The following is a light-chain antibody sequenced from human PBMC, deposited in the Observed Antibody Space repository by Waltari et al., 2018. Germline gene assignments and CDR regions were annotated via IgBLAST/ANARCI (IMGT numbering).Light chain of an antibody. V-gene: IGKV3-11*01. CDR3: QQRHSWPLT. J-gene: IGKJ4*01. CDR2: DAS. CDR1: QSVSSY. Sequence: EIVLTQSPATLSLSPGERATLSCRASQSVSSYLGWYQQKPGQAPRLLISDASNRATGIPARCSGSGSETDFTLTISSLEPEDFAVYYCQQRHSWPLTFGGGTRVEI.